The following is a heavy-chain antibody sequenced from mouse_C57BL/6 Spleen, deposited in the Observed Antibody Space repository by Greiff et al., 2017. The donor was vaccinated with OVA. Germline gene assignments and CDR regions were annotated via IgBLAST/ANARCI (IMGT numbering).Heavy chain of an antibody. V-gene: IGHV14-3*01. CDR2: IDPANGNT. Sequence: VHVKQSVAELVRPGASVKLSCTASGFNIKNTYMHWVKQRPEQGLEWIGRIDPANGNTKYAPKFQGKATITADTSSNTAYLQLSSLTSEDTAIYYCARPAQATYYFDYWGQGTTLTVSS. J-gene: IGHJ2*01. CDR3: ARPAQATYYFDY. D-gene: IGHD3-2*02. CDR1: GFNIKNTY.